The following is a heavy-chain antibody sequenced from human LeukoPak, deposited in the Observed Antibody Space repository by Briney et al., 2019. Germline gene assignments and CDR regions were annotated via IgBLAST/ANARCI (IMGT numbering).Heavy chain of an antibody. V-gene: IGHV5-51*01. CDR2: IYPGDSDT. J-gene: IGHJ3*01. Sequence: GESLKISCKGSGYDFNNYWIGWVRQMPGKGLEWMGIIYPGDSDTRYSPSFQGHATISVDKSISTAYLQWRSLRASDTAMYFCAGHSFDTVDAFDVWGQGTIVTVSA. CDR1: GYDFNNYW. D-gene: IGHD2-2*02. CDR3: AGHSFDTVDAFDV.